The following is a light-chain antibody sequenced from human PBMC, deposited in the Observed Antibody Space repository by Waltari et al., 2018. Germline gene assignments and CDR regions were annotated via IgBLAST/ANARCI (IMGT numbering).Light chain of an antibody. Sequence: HSALTQPPSASGSPGQSVTISCTGTSSDVGGYDYVSWYQQHPGKAPKLIISEVTKRPSVAPVRFSGSKSGNTASLTVSGLQADDEADYYCSSFAGSNNYVFGTGTKVTVL. V-gene: IGLV2-8*01. CDR1: SSDVGGYDY. J-gene: IGLJ1*01. CDR3: SSFAGSNNYV. CDR2: EVT.